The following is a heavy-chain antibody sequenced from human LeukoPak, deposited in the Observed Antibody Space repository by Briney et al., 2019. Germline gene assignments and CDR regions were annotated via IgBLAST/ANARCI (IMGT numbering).Heavy chain of an antibody. J-gene: IGHJ4*02. CDR1: GYTFTSYY. V-gene: IGHV1-46*01. CDR3: ARARNYCSGGSCYYFDY. Sequence: GASVKVSCKASGYTFTSYYMHWVRQAPGQGLEWMGIINPSSGSTSYAQKFQGRVTMTRDTSTSTVYMELSRLRSDDTAVYYCARARNYCSGGSCYYFDYWGQGTLVTVSS. D-gene: IGHD2-15*01. CDR2: INPSSGST.